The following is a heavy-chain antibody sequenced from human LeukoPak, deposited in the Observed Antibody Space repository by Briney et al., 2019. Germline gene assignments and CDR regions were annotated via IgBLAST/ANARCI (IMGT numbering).Heavy chain of an antibody. CDR1: GGTFSSYA. V-gene: IGHV1-69*01. CDR2: IIPIFGTA. Sequence: SVKVSCKASGGTFSSYAISWVRQAPGQGLEWMGGIIPIFGTANYAQKFQGRVTITADESTSTAYMELSSLRSEDTAVYYCARDGTGYCSSTSCLLNFDYWGQGTLVTVSS. J-gene: IGHJ4*02. CDR3: ARDGTGYCSSTSCLLNFDY. D-gene: IGHD2-2*03.